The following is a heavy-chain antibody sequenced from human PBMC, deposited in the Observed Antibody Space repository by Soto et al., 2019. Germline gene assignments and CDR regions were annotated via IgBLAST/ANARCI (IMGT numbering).Heavy chain of an antibody. V-gene: IGHV4-30-4*01. CDR2: IYYSGST. J-gene: IGHJ6*02. Sequence: QVQLQESGPGLVKPSQTLSLTCTVSGGSISSGDYYWSWIRQPPGKDQEWIGYIYYSGSTYYNPSLKSRVTISLDTSKNQFSLKLSSVTAADTAVYYCARQVVPAAIGYYYYGMDVWGQGTTVTVSS. CDR1: GGSISSGDYY. CDR3: ARQVVPAAIGYYYYGMDV. D-gene: IGHD2-2*02.